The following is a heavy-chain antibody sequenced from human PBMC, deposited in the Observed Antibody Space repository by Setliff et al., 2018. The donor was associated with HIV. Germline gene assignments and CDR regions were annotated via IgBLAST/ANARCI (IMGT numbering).Heavy chain of an antibody. J-gene: IGHJ4*02. V-gene: IGHV4-39*01. CDR3: VRHGNQWLVTVDY. Sequence: SETLSLTCNVSGASVSSSSNYWGWIRQPPGKGLEWIGSIHPSGSAFYNPSLKSPVTMSVDTSRNQFSLKLSSVTAADTAIYYCVRHGNQWLVTVDYWGQGTLVTVSS. D-gene: IGHD6-19*01. CDR1: GASVSSSSNY. CDR2: IHPSGSA.